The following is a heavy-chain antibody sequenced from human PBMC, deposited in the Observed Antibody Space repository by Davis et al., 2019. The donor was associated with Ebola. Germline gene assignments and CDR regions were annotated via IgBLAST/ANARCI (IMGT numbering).Heavy chain of an antibody. CDR1: GYTFTSYA. Sequence: AASVKVSCKASGYTFTSYAMHWVRQAPGQRLEWIGWINAGNGNTKYSQKFQGRVTITRDTSASTAYMELSSLRSEDTAVYYCARGIAARQFDYWGQGTLVTVSS. V-gene: IGHV1-3*01. D-gene: IGHD6-6*01. CDR2: INAGNGNT. J-gene: IGHJ4*02. CDR3: ARGIAARQFDY.